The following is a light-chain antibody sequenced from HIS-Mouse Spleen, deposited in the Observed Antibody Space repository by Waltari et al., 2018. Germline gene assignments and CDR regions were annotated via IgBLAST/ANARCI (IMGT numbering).Light chain of an antibody. CDR2: EGS. CDR3: CSYAGSSTWV. CDR1: SSDVGSYNL. J-gene: IGLJ3*02. V-gene: IGLV2-23*01. Sequence: QSALTQPASVSGSPGQSITISCTGTSSDVGSYNLVSWYQQHQGKAPKLMIYEGSKRPSGVSNLFSGSKSGNTASLTISGLQAEYEADYYCCSYAGSSTWVFGGGTELTVL.